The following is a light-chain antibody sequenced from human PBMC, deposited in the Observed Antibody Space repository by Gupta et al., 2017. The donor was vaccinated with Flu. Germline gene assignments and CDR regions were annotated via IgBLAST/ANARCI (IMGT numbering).Light chain of an antibody. CDR1: QSVSSN. J-gene: IGKJ3*01. CDR3: QQYHNWPPFT. Sequence: EIVMTQSPATLSVSLGGRATLSCRASQSVSSNLAWYQQKPGQGPRLLIYGASTRATGIPVRFSGSGSGTEFTLTISSRQSEDFAVYYCQQYHNWPPFTFGQGTKVDIK. CDR2: GAS. V-gene: IGKV3-15*01.